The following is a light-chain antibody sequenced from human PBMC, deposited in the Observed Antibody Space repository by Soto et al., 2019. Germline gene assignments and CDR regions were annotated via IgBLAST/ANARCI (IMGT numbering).Light chain of an antibody. CDR1: QSVSSN. CDR2: DIS. Sequence: EIVMSQSPATLSVSPGERATLSCRASQSVSSNLAWYQQKPGQAPRVLIYDISTRATGIPTRFSGSGSGTEFTLTISSLQSEDFAVYYCQQYNSWPLPFGGGTKAAI. J-gene: IGKJ4*01. V-gene: IGKV3D-15*01. CDR3: QQYNSWPLP.